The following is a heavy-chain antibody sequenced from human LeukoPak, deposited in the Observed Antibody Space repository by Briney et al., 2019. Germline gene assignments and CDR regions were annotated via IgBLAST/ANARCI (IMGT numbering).Heavy chain of an antibody. D-gene: IGHD2-15*01. V-gene: IGHV3-21*01. CDR2: ISSSSSYI. CDR1: GFTFSSYS. J-gene: IGHJ6*02. CDR3: AREWREGPMGYCSGGSCGPYYYYGMDV. Sequence: PGGSLRLSCAASGFTFSSYSMNWVRQAPGKGLEWVSSISSSSSYIYYADSVKGRFTISRDNAKNSLYLQMNSLRAKDMAVYYCAREWREGPMGYCSGGSCGPYYYYGMDVWGQGTTVTVSS.